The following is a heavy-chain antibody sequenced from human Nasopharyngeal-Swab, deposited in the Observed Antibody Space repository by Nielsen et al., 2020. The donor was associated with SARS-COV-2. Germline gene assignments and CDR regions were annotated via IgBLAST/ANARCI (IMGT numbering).Heavy chain of an antibody. D-gene: IGHD3-22*01. Sequence: ASVKVSCKASGYTFTSYGISWVRQAPGQGLEWMGWISAYNGNTNYAQKLQGRVTMTTDTSTSTAYMELRSLRSDDTAVYYCARDRQYYDSSGYYYVLDYYYGMDVWGQGTTATVSS. V-gene: IGHV1-18*01. J-gene: IGHJ6*02. CDR3: ARDRQYYDSSGYYYVLDYYYGMDV. CDR1: GYTFTSYG. CDR2: ISAYNGNT.